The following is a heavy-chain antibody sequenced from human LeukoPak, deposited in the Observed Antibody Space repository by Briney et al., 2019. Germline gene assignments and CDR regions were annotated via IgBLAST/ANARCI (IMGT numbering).Heavy chain of an antibody. Sequence: PGGSLSLSCAASGFTFDSYAMTWLRQAPGKGLEWVSSISGGGGITNYADSVKGRFTISRDNSKDTLFLQMNSLRAEDTTVYYCAIYGVECSSTSCYPLYYMDVWGKETTVTVSS. J-gene: IGHJ6*03. D-gene: IGHD2-2*01. V-gene: IGHV3-23*01. CDR3: AIYGVECSSTSCYPLYYMDV. CDR2: ISGGGGIT. CDR1: GFTFDSYA.